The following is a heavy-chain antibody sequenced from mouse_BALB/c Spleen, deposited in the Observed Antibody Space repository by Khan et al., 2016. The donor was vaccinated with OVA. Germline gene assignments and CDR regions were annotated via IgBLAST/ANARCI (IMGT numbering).Heavy chain of an antibody. D-gene: IGHD2-1*01. J-gene: IGHJ3*01. CDR1: GYTFTTYW. Sequence: QIQLVQSGAELAKPGASVKMSCKASGYTFTTYWMHWVKQRPGQGLEWIGYIDPSTGYTEYNQKFKDKATLTTDKSSSTAYMQLSSLKSEDSAVYYCARRGVYGIFAYWGQGTLVTVSA. CDR2: IDPSTGYT. CDR3: ARRGVYGIFAY. V-gene: IGHV1-7*01.